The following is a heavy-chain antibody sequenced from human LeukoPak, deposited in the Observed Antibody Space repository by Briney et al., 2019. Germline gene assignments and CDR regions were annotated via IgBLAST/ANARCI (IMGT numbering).Heavy chain of an antibody. D-gene: IGHD3-3*01. CDR3: ARGSTHYDFWSGFPYFDY. J-gene: IGHJ4*02. CDR2: MNPNSGNT. CDR1: GYTFTSYD. Sequence: ASVKVSCKASGYTFTSYDINWVRQATGQGLEWMGWMNPNSGNTGYAQKFQGRVTITRNTSISTAYMELSSLRSEDTAVYYCARGSTHYDFWSGFPYFDYWGQGTLVTVSS. V-gene: IGHV1-8*03.